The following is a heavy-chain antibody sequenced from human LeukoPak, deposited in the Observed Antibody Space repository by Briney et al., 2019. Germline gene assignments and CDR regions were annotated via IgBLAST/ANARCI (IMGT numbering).Heavy chain of an antibody. J-gene: IGHJ4*02. CDR1: GYSFTSYW. Sequence: GESLKISCKGSGYSFTSYWIGWVRQMPGKGLEWMGIIYPGDSDTRYSPSFQGQVTISADKSISTAYLQWSSLKASDTAMYYCARTLCSTTCYFDFWGQGTLVTVSS. CDR3: ARTLCSTTCYFDF. CDR2: IYPGDSDT. V-gene: IGHV5-51*01. D-gene: IGHD2-2*01.